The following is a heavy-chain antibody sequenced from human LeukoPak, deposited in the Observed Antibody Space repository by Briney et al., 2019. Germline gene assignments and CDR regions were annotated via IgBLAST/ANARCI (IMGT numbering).Heavy chain of an antibody. CDR3: ASRPRADIGPLDF. Sequence: GGSLRLSCAASGFTFSNYAMSWVRQAPGKGLEWVSSISGSGSRTYYTDSVKGRFTISRDNSKNTLYLQMNSLGADETAVYYCASRPRADIGPLDFWGQGILVTVSS. CDR2: ISGSGSRT. V-gene: IGHV3-23*01. CDR1: GFTFSNYA. D-gene: IGHD1-14*01. J-gene: IGHJ4*02.